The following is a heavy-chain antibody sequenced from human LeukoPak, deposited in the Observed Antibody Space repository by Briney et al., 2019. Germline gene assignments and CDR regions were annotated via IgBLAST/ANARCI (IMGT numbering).Heavy chain of an antibody. CDR2: INSDGKTT. D-gene: IGHD3-10*01. J-gene: IGHJ4*02. V-gene: IGHV3-74*01. Sequence: GGSLRLSCAASGFAFSSHSMHWIRQAPGKGLEWVSRINSDGKTTNYADSVKGRFTISRDNAKNTLYLQMNSLRAEDTAVYYCARDITLTRGGRSDYWGQGTLVTVSA. CDR1: GFAFSSHS. CDR3: ARDITLTRGGRSDY.